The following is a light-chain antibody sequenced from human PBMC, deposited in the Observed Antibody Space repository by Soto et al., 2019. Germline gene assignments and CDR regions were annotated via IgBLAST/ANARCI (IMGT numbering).Light chain of an antibody. Sequence: QSVLTQPPSVSAAPGQKVTISCSGSSSNIGNNYVSWYRNLPGTAPKLLIYDNNKRPSGIPDRFAGSKSGTSATLGITGLQTGDEADYYCGTWDSGLSAGVFGGGTKLTVL. CDR1: SSNIGNNY. V-gene: IGLV1-51*01. J-gene: IGLJ2*01. CDR3: GTWDSGLSAGV. CDR2: DNN.